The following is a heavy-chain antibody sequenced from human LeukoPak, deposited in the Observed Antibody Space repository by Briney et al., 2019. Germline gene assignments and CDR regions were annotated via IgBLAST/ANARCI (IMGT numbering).Heavy chain of an antibody. V-gene: IGHV4-59*01. D-gene: IGHD6-19*01. Sequence: SGTLSLTCTVSGGSISSYYWSWIRQPPGKGLEWIGYIYYSGSTNYNPSLKSRVTISVDTSKNQFSLKLSSVTAADTAVYYCARAGSSSDAFDIWGQGTMVTVSS. CDR3: ARAGSSSDAFDI. J-gene: IGHJ3*02. CDR2: IYYSGST. CDR1: GGSISSYY.